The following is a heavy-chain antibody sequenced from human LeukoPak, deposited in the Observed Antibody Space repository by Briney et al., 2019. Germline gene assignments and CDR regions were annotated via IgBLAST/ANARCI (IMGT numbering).Heavy chain of an antibody. J-gene: IGHJ5*02. CDR2: FYSDGST. Sequence: GGSLRLSCAASGSTVSNNYMSWVRQAPGKGLEWVSVFYSDGSTYYADSVKGRFTISRNNSKNTLFLQMNSLRPEDTAVYCCMLPPWAAGGPWGQGTLVAVSS. CDR3: MLPPWAAGGP. D-gene: IGHD6-13*01. V-gene: IGHV3-53*01. CDR1: GSTVSNNY.